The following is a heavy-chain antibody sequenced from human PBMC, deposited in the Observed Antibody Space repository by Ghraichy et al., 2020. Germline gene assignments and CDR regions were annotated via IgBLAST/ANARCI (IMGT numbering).Heavy chain of an antibody. CDR2: IYYSGST. J-gene: IGHJ4*02. CDR3: ARKGGTAMVPYYFDY. Sequence: TLSLTCTVSGGSISSYYWSWIRQPPGKGLEWIGYIYYSGSTNYNPSLKSRVTISVDTSKNQFSLKLSSVTAADTAVYYCARKGGTAMVPYYFDYWGQGTLVTVSS. D-gene: IGHD5-18*01. CDR1: GGSISSYY. V-gene: IGHV4-59*01.